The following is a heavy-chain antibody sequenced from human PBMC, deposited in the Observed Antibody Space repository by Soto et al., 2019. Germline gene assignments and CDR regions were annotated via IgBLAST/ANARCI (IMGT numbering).Heavy chain of an antibody. D-gene: IGHD1-26*01. CDR2: ISGSGGST. CDR1: GFTFSSYA. CDR3: AKAWELLSYLSHFDY. V-gene: IGHV3-23*01. Sequence: GGSLRLSCAASGFTFSSYAMSWVRQAPGKGLELVSAISGSGGSTYYADSVKGRFTISRDNSKNTLYLQMNSLRAEDTAVYYCAKAWELLSYLSHFDYWGQGTLVTVSS. J-gene: IGHJ4*02.